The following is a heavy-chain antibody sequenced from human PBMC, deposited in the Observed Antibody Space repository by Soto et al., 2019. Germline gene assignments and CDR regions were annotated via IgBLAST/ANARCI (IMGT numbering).Heavy chain of an antibody. D-gene: IGHD4-17*01. CDR1: GGSISSYY. CDR2: IYYSGST. V-gene: IGHV4-59*01. CDR3: ARDSATTVTPVFDY. Sequence: KTSETLSLTCTVSGGSISSYYWSWIRQPPGKGLEWIGYIYYSGSTNYNPSLKSRVTISVDTSKNQFSLKLSSVTAADTAVYYCARDSATTVTPVFDYWGQGTLVTVSS. J-gene: IGHJ4*02.